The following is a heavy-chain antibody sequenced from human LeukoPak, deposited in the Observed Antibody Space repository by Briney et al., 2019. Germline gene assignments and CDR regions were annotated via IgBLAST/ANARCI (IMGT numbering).Heavy chain of an antibody. Sequence: PGGSLRLSCAASGFTFSSYAMHWVRQAPGKGLEWVAVISYDGSNKYHADSVKGRFTISRDNSKNTLYLQMNSLRAEDTAVYYCARVRSARPGYWGQGTLVTVSS. CDR1: GFTFSSYA. D-gene: IGHD1-26*01. J-gene: IGHJ4*02. CDR2: ISYDGSNK. CDR3: ARVRSARPGY. V-gene: IGHV3-30-3*01.